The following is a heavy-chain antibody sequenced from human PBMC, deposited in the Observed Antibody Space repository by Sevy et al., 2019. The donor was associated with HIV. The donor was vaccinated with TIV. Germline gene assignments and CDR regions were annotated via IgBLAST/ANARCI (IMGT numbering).Heavy chain of an antibody. V-gene: IGHV1-8*01. J-gene: IGHJ6*02. CDR3: ARGAVLRFLEWTRGYYYGMDV. CDR2: MNPNSGNT. CDR1: GYTFTSYD. Sequence: ASVKVSCKASGYTFTSYDINWVRQATGQGLEWTGWMNPNSGNTGDAQKFQGRVTMTRNTSISTAYMELSSLRSEDTAVYYCARGAVLRFLEWTRGYYYGMDVWGQGTTVTVSS. D-gene: IGHD3-3*01.